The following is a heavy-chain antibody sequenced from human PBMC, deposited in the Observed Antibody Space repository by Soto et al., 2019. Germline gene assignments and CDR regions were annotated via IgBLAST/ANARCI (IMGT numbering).Heavy chain of an antibody. D-gene: IGHD3-10*01. Sequence: TLSLTCTFSGASVTSGGYSWAWLRQPPGGGLEWIGYIYHVGSTYYNPSLKSRASIAINTSENQFSLKIYSVTAADTAIYYCAREGNWFDPWGPGTLVTVSS. V-gene: IGHV4-30-2*01. J-gene: IGHJ5*02. CDR2: IYHVGST. CDR3: AREGNWFDP. CDR1: GASVTSGGYS.